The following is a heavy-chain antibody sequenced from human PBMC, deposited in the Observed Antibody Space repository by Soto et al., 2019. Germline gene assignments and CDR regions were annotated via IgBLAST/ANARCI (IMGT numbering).Heavy chain of an antibody. CDR2: ISYDGSNK. J-gene: IGHJ6*02. V-gene: IGHV3-30-3*01. D-gene: IGHD5-12*01. CDR1: GFTFSSYA. Sequence: QVQLVESGGGVVQPGRSLRLSCAASGFTFSSYAMHWVRQAPGKGLEWVAVISYDGSNKYYADSVKGRFTISRDNSKNTLYLKMNRLRAEETDVYYCARDYYRFNSGYGFSMDVWGQGTTVTVSS. CDR3: ARDYYRFNSGYGFSMDV.